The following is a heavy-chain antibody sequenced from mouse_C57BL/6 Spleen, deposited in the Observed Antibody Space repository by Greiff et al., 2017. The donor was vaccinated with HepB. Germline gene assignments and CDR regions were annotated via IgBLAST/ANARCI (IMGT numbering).Heavy chain of an antibody. J-gene: IGHJ4*01. V-gene: IGHV1-72*01. Sequence: QVQLQQSGAELVKPGASVKLSCKASGYTFTSYWMHWVKQRPGRGLEWIGRIDPNSGGTKYNEKFKSKATLTVDKPSSTAYMQLSSLTSEDSAVYYCARPITTVVAPGYAMDYWGQGTSVTVSS. D-gene: IGHD1-1*01. CDR3: ARPITTVVAPGYAMDY. CDR2: IDPNSGGT. CDR1: GYTFTSYW.